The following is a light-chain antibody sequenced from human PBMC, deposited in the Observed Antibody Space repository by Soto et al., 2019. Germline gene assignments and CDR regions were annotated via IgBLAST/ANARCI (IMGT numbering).Light chain of an antibody. V-gene: IGKV3-15*01. Sequence: EIVMTQSPATLSVSPGARATLSCRASQPISNDLAWYQQKPGQAPRLLISGASTRVTGIPARFSGSGSGTECTHTVRILQSEDLAVYYCQQDNKLPPWTCGQGTKVEIK. CDR2: GAS. J-gene: IGKJ1*01. CDR3: QQDNKLPPWT. CDR1: QPISND.